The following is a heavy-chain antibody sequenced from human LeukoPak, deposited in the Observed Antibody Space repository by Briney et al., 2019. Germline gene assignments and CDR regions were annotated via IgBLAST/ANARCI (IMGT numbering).Heavy chain of an antibody. Sequence: GGSLRLSCAASGFTFSGSDMHWVRQPSGKGLEWVGRIRSKANSYATAYPASVTGRFTISRDDLKNTAYLQMNSLKSEDTAVYFCTRWIVGYPMDFWGQGTTVSVSS. CDR2: IRSKANSYAT. D-gene: IGHD2-15*01. J-gene: IGHJ6*02. V-gene: IGHV3-73*01. CDR1: GFTFSGSD. CDR3: TRWIVGYPMDF.